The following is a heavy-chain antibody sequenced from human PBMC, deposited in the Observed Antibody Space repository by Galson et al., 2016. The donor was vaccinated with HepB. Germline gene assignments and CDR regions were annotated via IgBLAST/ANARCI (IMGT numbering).Heavy chain of an antibody. V-gene: IGHV3-30*18. J-gene: IGHJ5*02. Sequence: SLRLSCAASGFTFRNYGMHWVRQAPGQGLEWVAIISHDGSLKFYADSVKGRFTISRDNSKNTLYLQMNSLRPEDTAIYYCSKPMAAALTNWFDPWGQGVLVTVSS. CDR3: SKPMAAALTNWFDP. CDR2: ISHDGSLK. D-gene: IGHD6-13*01. CDR1: GFTFRNYG.